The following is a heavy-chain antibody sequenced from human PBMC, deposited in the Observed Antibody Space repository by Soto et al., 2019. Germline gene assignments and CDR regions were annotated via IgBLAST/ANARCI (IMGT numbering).Heavy chain of an antibody. CDR2: IYHSGST. V-gene: IGHV4-30-2*01. D-gene: IGHD4-4*01. Sequence: LSHPCAVSDGSIRGGGYCWSWKRQPPGKGLEWIGYIYHSGSTYYNPSLKSRVTISVDRSKNQFSLKLSSVTAADTAVYYCARGMTTVTTLDYWGQGTLVTVSS. CDR1: DGSIRGGGYC. CDR3: ARGMTTVTTLDY. J-gene: IGHJ4*02.